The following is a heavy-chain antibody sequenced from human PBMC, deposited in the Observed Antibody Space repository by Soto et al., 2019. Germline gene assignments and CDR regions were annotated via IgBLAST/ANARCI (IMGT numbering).Heavy chain of an antibody. CDR2: VNMDGSTT. V-gene: IGHV3-74*01. CDR3: ARGAKGQLLVDY. J-gene: IGHJ4*02. CDR1: GFTFNTYW. D-gene: IGHD6-19*01. Sequence: EVQLVESGGGLVQPGGSLRLSCAASGFTFNTYWLHWVRQAPGKGLVWVSRVNMDGSTTTYADSVRGRFTISRDNAKDTVYLEMNSRRDEDMAVYYCARGAKGQLLVDYWGQGTLVTVSS.